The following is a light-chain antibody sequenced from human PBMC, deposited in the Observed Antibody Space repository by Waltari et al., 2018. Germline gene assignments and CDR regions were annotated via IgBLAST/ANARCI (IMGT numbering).Light chain of an antibody. CDR3: QQYATSPYT. CDR1: QSVSSNY. J-gene: IGKJ2*01. Sequence: ETVLTQSPGTLSLSPGERATLSCRASQSVSSNYLAWYQQKPGQAPRLLIYGASNRATGIPDRFSGSVSGTDFTLTSSRLEPEDFAVYYCQQYATSPYTFGQGTKLEIK. CDR2: GAS. V-gene: IGKV3-20*01.